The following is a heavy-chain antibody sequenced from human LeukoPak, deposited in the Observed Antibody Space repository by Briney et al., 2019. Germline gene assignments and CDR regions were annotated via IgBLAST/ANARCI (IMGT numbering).Heavy chain of an antibody. V-gene: IGHV1-8*01. D-gene: IGHD6-6*01. J-gene: IGHJ6*03. CDR1: GYTFTSYD. Sequence: PSVKVSCRASGYTFTSYDINWVRQATGQGLEWMGWMNPNSGNTGYAQKFQGRVTMTRNTSISTAYMELSSLRSEDTAVYYCARSSKYYYYYYYMDVWGKGTTVTVSS. CDR3: ARSSKYYYYYYYMDV. CDR2: MNPNSGNT.